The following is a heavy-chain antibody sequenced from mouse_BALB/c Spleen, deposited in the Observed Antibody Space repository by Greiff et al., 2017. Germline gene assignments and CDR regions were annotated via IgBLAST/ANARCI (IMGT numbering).Heavy chain of an antibody. CDR2: IYPGNSDT. D-gene: IGHD1-1*01. CDR1: GYTFTSYW. J-gene: IGHJ4*01. Sequence: EVQLQQSGTVLARPGASVKMSCKASGYTFTSYWMHWVKQRPGQGLEWIGAIYPGNSDTSYNQKFKGKAKLTAVTSTSTAYMELSSLTNEDSAVYYCTVVATDYAMDYWGQGTSVTVSS. V-gene: IGHV1-5*01. CDR3: TVVATDYAMDY.